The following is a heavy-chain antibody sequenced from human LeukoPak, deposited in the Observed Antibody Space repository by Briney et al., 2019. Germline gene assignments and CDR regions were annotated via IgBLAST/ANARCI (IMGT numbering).Heavy chain of an antibody. CDR1: GYNFTSYD. D-gene: IGHD3-9*01. V-gene: IGHV1-8*01. Sequence: ASVKVSCKTSGYNFTSYDINWVRHATEQGPEWMGWMNPSSGNTGYAQNFQGRLDLTRNIALTTAYMELSSLTSEDTATYYCVRAAQEGRDSLTGVQSGNWFDPWGQGTLVTVSS. CDR3: VRAAQEGRDSLTGVQSGNWFDP. CDR2: MNPSSGNT. J-gene: IGHJ5*02.